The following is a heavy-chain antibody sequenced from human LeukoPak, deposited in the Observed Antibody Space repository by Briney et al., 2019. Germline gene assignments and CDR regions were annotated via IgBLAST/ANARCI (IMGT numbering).Heavy chain of an antibody. CDR3: ARRFYYGSGREHYFDY. CDR2: IYPGDSDT. CDR1: GYSFTSYW. D-gene: IGHD3-10*01. Sequence: GESLKISCKGSGYSFTSYWIGWVRQMPGKGLEWMGIIYPGDSDTRYSPSFQGQVTISADKSISTAYLQWSSLKASDTAMYYCARRFYYGSGREHYFDYWGQGTLVTVSS. V-gene: IGHV5-51*01. J-gene: IGHJ4*02.